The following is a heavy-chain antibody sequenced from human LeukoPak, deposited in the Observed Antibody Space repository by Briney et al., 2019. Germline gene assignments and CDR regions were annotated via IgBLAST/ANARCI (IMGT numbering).Heavy chain of an antibody. V-gene: IGHV1-69*13. J-gene: IGHJ4*02. CDR1: GGTFSSYA. CDR2: IIPIFGTA. CDR3: ARTLPRPCYFDY. Sequence: SVKVSCKASGGTFSSYAISWVRQAPGQGLEWMGGIIPIFGTANYAQKFQGRVTITADESTSTAYMELSSLRSEDTAVYYCARTLPRPCYFDYWGQGTLVTVSS.